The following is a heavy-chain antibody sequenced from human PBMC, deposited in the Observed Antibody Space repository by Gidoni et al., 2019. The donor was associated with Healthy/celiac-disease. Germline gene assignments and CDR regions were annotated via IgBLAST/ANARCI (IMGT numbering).Heavy chain of an antibody. CDR3: ASAVAGHSPFDY. CDR2: IYSGGST. Sequence: EVQLVETGGGLIQPGGSLRLSCAASGFTVSSNYISWVRQAPGKGLEWVSVIYSGGSTYYADSVKGRFTISRDNSKNTLYLQMNSLRAEDTAVYYCASAVAGHSPFDYWGQGTLVTVSS. J-gene: IGHJ4*02. D-gene: IGHD6-19*01. V-gene: IGHV3-53*02. CDR1: GFTVSSNY.